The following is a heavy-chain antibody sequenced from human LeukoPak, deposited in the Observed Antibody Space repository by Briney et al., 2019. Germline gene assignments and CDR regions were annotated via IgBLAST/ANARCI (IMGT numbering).Heavy chain of an antibody. CDR2: IYNSGST. Sequence: SETLSLTCTVSGGSIYSYYWSWIRQPPGKGLEGIGYIYNSGSTNYNPSLKSRVTISVDTSKNQVSLKLSSVTAADTAVYYCARGTFASWHLDWYFDLWGRGTLLTVSS. J-gene: IGHJ2*01. CDR3: ARGTFASWHLDWYFDL. CDR1: GGSIYSYY. D-gene: IGHD2-2*01. V-gene: IGHV4-59*01.